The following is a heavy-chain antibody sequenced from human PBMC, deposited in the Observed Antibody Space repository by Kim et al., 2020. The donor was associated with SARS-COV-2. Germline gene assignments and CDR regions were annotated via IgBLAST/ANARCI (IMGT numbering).Heavy chain of an antibody. CDR3: ARGLDLGYSYGPFDY. CDR1: GGSFSGYY. J-gene: IGHJ4*02. D-gene: IGHD5-18*01. Sequence: SETLSLTCAVYGGSFSGYYWSWIRQPPGKGLEWIGEINHSGSTNYNPPLKSRVTISVDTSKNQFSLKLSSVTAADTAVYYCARGLDLGYSYGPFDYWGQG. CDR2: INHSGST. V-gene: IGHV4-34*01.